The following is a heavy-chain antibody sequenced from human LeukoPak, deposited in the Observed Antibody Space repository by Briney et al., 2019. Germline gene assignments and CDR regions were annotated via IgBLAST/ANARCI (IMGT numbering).Heavy chain of an antibody. CDR3: ARDRSVAFDI. CDR1: GFTFSSYG. Sequence: PGGSLRLSCAASGFTFSSYGMHWVHQAPGKGLEWVAVIWYDGSNKYYADSVKGRFAISRDNSKNTLYLQMNSLRAEDTAVYYCARDRSVAFDIWGQGTMVTVSS. V-gene: IGHV3-33*01. J-gene: IGHJ3*02. CDR2: IWYDGSNK.